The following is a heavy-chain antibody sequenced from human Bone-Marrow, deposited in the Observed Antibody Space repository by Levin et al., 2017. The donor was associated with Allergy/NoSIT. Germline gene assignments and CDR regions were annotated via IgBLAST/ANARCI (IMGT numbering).Heavy chain of an antibody. D-gene: IGHD3-3*01. J-gene: IGHJ4*02. V-gene: IGHV3-9*01. CDR1: GFAFEDFA. Sequence: PGGSLRLSCEVSGFAFEDFAMHWVRQAPGKGLEWVAGVSWNSGTIAYADSVQGRFTISRDNAKGSVHLQMDSLRTEDTAFYYCADGRYYDFWSGYFRYWSQGTLVTVSS. CDR3: ADGRYYDFWSGYFRY. CDR2: VSWNSGTI.